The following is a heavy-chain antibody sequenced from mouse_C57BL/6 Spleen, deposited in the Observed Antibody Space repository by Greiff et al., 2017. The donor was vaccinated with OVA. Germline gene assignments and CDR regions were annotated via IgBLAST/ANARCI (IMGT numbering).Heavy chain of an antibody. J-gene: IGHJ2*01. CDR1: GSSITSGYY. CDR3: ASNDGYYSFDY. V-gene: IGHV3-6*01. D-gene: IGHD2-3*01. Sequence: EVQLQESGPGLVKPSQSLSLTCSVTGSSITSGYYWNWIRPFPGNQLEWMGNKSYDGSNNYNPSLKNRISITRDTSKNQVFLKLNSVTTEDTATYYCASNDGYYSFDYWGQGTTLTVSS. CDR2: KSYDGSN.